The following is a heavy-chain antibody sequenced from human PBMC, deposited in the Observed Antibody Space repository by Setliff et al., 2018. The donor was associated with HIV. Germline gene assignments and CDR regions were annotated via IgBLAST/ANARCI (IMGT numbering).Heavy chain of an antibody. CDR1: GFTFSTYS. V-gene: IGHV3-48*04. CDR2: ISTSTRTI. Sequence: GGSLRLSCAASGFTFSTYSMNWVRQAPGKGLEWISYISTSTRTIYYADSVKGRFTISRDNAKKSLYLQMNSLRAEDTAVYYFVRDVYTSNWYLNWFDPWGQGTLVTVSS. D-gene: IGHD6-13*01. CDR3: VRDVYTSNWYLNWFDP. J-gene: IGHJ5*02.